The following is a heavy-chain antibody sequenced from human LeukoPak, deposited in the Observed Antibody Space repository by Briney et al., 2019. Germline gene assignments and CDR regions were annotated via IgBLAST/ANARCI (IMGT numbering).Heavy chain of an antibody. J-gene: IGHJ4*02. CDR1: GGSISSYY. V-gene: IGHV4-59*01. D-gene: IGHD6-6*01. CDR3: AKYSTLPYVTPRSGH. CDR2: IYSSGTT. Sequence: PSETLSLTCTVSGGSISSYYWTWSRQSPGKGLEWIGHIYSSGTTNYNPSLKSRVTISVDTSKNQFSLKLSSVTAADTAMYYCAKYSTLPYVTPRSGHWGQGTLVTVSS.